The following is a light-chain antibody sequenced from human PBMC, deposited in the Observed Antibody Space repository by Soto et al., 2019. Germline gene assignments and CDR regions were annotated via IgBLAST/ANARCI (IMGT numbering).Light chain of an antibody. V-gene: IGKV1-8*01. J-gene: IGKJ1*01. Sequence: IRMTQSPSSLSESTGDRVTITCRASQGISSYLAWYQQKPGKAPKLLIYAASTLQSGVPSRFSGSGSGTDFTLTISCLQSEDFATYYCQQYYSYPRTFGQGTKV. CDR1: QGISSY. CDR2: AAS. CDR3: QQYYSYPRT.